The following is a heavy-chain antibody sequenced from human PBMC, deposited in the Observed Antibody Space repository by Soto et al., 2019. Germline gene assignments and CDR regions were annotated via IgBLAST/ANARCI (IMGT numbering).Heavy chain of an antibody. CDR1: EFAFSSDS. V-gene: IGHV3-21*01. J-gene: IGHJ6*03. CDR3: ARDFGETKANYYYYMDV. Sequence: GGSLRHSCAAAEFAFSSDSMNWVRQAPGKGLEWVSSISSSSSYIYYADSVKGRFTISRDNAKNSLYLQMNSLRAEDTAVYYCARDFGETKANYYYYMDVWGKRTTVTVSS. CDR2: ISSSSSYI. D-gene: IGHD4-17*01.